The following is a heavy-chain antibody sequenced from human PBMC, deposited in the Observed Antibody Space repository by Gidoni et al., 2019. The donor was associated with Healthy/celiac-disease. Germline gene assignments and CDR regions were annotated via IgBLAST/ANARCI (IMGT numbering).Heavy chain of an antibody. Sequence: QVQLVQSGAEVKTPGSSVKVSCKASGGPFSSYAFRWVRQAPGPGLEWMGRLIPILCIANDAQKFQGRVTITADKSTSTAYMELSSLRSEDTAVYYCARARMVRGVTYYYYYGMDVWGQGTTVTVSS. CDR3: ARARMVRGVTYYYYYGMDV. D-gene: IGHD3-10*01. CDR2: LIPILCIA. V-gene: IGHV1-69*09. CDR1: GGPFSSYA. J-gene: IGHJ6*02.